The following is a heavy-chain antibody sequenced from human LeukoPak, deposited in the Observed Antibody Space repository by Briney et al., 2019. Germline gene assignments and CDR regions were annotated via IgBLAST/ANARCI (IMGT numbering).Heavy chain of an antibody. V-gene: IGHV1-2*02. CDR3: AKDQGRGYTYGRCYVDN. Sequence: ASVKVSCKHSGYTSTSYDINRVRPATGQGLEWMGWINPNSGGTNYAQKFQGRVTMTRDTSISTAYMELSRLRSDDTAVYYCAKDQGRGYTYGRCYVDNWGQGALVTVSS. CDR1: GYTSTSYD. D-gene: IGHD5-18*01. CDR2: INPNSGGT. J-gene: IGHJ4*02.